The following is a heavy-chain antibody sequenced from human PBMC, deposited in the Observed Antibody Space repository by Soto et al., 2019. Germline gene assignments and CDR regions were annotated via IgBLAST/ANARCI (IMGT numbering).Heavy chain of an antibody. CDR3: PRLQYSGYASDS. CDR2: IIPLLDMA. D-gene: IGHD5-12*01. CDR1: GGTLTNYT. V-gene: IGHV1-69*02. J-gene: IGHJ4*02. Sequence: QVQLVQSGAEVKKPGSSVKVSCKPSGGTLTNYTINWVRQAPGQGLEWMGRIIPLLDMAHYAQKLQGRVNISRDKSTSTAYLAVISLSSEDTAVHYCPRLQYSGYASDSWGQGTVVSVSS.